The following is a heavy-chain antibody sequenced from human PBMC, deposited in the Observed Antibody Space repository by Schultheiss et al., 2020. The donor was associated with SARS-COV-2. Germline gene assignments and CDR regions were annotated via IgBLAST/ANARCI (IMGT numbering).Heavy chain of an antibody. J-gene: IGHJ6*02. Sequence: SETLSLTCTVSGGSISSGGYYWSWIRQHPGKGLEWIGYIYYSGSTYYNPSLKSRVTISVDTSKNQFSLKLSSVTAADTAVYYCARVSGYQLPLYGMDVWGQGTTVTVS. CDR2: IYYSGST. CDR1: GGSISSGGYY. CDR3: ARVSGYQLPLYGMDV. D-gene: IGHD2-2*01. V-gene: IGHV4-31*03.